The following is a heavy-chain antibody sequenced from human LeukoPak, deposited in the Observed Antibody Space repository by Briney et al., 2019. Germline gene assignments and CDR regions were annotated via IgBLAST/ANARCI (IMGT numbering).Heavy chain of an antibody. J-gene: IGHJ4*02. CDR1: GGTFSSYT. CDR3: ARGRYGGSREY. CDR2: MNPNSGNT. D-gene: IGHD4-23*01. Sequence: ASVKVSCKPSGGTFSSYTISWVRQAPGQGLEWMGWMNPNSGNTGYAQKVQGRVTMTRNTSMSTAYMAWSSLRSEGTAVYYCARGRYGGSREYWGEGTLVT. V-gene: IGHV1-8*02.